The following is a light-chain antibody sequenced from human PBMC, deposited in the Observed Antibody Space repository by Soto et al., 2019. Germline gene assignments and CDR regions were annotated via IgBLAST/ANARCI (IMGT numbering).Light chain of an antibody. V-gene: IGKV1-39*01. CDR2: AAP. CDR1: QSISSY. J-gene: IGKJ2*01. CDR3: QQSYSTPYT. Sequence: DIQMTQSPSSLSASVGDRVTITCRASQSISSYLNWYQQKPGKAPKLLIYAAPSLRSGVPSRFSGSGSGTDFTLTISSLQPEDFATYYCQQSYSTPYTFGQGTKVDIK.